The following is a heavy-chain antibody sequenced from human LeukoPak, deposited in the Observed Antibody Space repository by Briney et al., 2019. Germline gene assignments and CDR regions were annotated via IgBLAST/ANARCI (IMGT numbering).Heavy chain of an antibody. J-gene: IGHJ5*02. CDR3: ARDPVGAAAGIIGFDP. CDR2: ISAYNGNT. D-gene: IGHD6-13*01. CDR1: GYTFTSYG. V-gene: IGHV1-18*01. Sequence: PRASVKVSCKASGYTFTSYGISWVRQAPGQGLEWMGWISAYNGNTNYAQKLQGRVTMTTDTSTSTACMELRSLRSDDTAVYYCARDPVGAAAGIIGFDPWGQGTLVTVSS.